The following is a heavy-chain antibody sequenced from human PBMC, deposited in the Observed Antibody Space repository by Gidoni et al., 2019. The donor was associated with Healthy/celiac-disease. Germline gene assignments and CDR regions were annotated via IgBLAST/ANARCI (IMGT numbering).Heavy chain of an antibody. J-gene: IGHJ4*02. CDR1: GFTFSSYA. CDR3: ARDRGWLPDY. CDR2: ISYDGSNK. Sequence: QVQLVESGGGVVQPGRPLRLSCAASGFTFSSYAMPWVRQAPGKGLEWVAVISYDGSNKYYADSVKGRFTISRDNSKNTLYLQMNSLRAEDTAVYYCARDRGWLPDYWGQGTLVTVSS. D-gene: IGHD3-10*01. V-gene: IGHV3-30-3*01.